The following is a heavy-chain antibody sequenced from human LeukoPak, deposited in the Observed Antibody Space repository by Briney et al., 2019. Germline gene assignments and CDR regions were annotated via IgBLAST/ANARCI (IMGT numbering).Heavy chain of an antibody. Sequence: ASVKVSCKASGYTFSDYYIHWVRQAPGQGPQWMGWINPKTGDTNYPQKSQGRVTMTRDTSISTAYMELSRLRSDDTAVYYCAREEIAVGGPPPRWFDSWGQGTLVTVSS. CDR3: AREEIAVGGPPPRWFDS. D-gene: IGHD6-19*01. CDR2: INPKTGDT. V-gene: IGHV1-2*02. CDR1: GYTFSDYY. J-gene: IGHJ5*01.